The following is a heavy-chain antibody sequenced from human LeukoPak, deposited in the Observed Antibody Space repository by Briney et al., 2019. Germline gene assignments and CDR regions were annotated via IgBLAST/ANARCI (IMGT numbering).Heavy chain of an antibody. Sequence: GESLKISCKGSGYSFTSYWIGWVRQMPGKGMEWMGIIYPGDSDTRYSPSFQGQVTISADKSISTAYLQWSSLKASDTAMYYCARQTPVDTAMVTSMDYWGQGTLVTVSS. D-gene: IGHD5-18*01. CDR3: ARQTPVDTAMVTSMDY. J-gene: IGHJ4*02. V-gene: IGHV5-51*01. CDR1: GYSFTSYW. CDR2: IYPGDSDT.